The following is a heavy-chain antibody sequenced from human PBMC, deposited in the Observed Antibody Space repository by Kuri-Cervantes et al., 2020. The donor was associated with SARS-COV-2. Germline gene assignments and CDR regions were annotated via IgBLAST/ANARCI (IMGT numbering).Heavy chain of an antibody. CDR1: GFTFSSYG. Sequence: LSLTCAASGFTFSSYGMHWVRQAPGKGLKWVAVIWYDGSNKYYADSVKGRFTISRDNSKNTLYLQMNSLRAEDTAVYYCARDRVDSSGWYYFDYWGQGTLVTVSS. CDR2: IWYDGSNK. V-gene: IGHV3-33*08. CDR3: ARDRVDSSGWYYFDY. J-gene: IGHJ4*02. D-gene: IGHD3-22*01.